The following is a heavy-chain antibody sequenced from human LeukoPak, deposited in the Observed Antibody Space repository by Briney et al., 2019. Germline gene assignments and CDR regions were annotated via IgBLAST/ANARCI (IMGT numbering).Heavy chain of an antibody. Sequence: GGSLRLSCAASGLPFSTYWMAWVRQAPGKGLDWVANIRKDGGAKFYAASVKGRFIISRDNAKNSLYLQMNNLRDEDTAVYYCARDRDQLLFAYYYYMDVWGKGTTVTVSS. CDR3: ARDRDQLLFAYYYYMDV. V-gene: IGHV3-7*01. CDR2: IRKDGGAK. CDR1: GLPFSTYW. J-gene: IGHJ6*03. D-gene: IGHD2-2*01.